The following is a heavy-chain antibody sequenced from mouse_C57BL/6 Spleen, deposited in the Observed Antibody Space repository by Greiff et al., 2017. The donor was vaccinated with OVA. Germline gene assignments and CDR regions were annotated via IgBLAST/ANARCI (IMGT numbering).Heavy chain of an antibody. V-gene: IGHV1-75*01. Sequence: VKLVESGPELVKPGASVKISCKASGYTFTDYYINWVKQRPGQGLEWIGWIFPGSGSTYYNEKFKGKATLTVDKSSSTAYMLLSSLTSEDSAVYFCARRETVDWFAYWGQGTLVTVSA. J-gene: IGHJ3*01. CDR2: IFPGSGST. D-gene: IGHD1-1*01. CDR1: GYTFTDYY. CDR3: ARRETVDWFAY.